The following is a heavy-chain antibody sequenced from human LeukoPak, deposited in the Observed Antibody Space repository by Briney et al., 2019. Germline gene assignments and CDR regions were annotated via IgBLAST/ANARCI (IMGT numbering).Heavy chain of an antibody. CDR3: ARDDYADY. CDR2: IIPIFGTA. V-gene: IGHV1-69*05. CDR1: GGTFSSYA. D-gene: IGHD3-16*01. Sequence: SVKVSCKASGGTFSSYAISWVRQAPGQGLEWMGGIIPIFGTANYAQKFQGRVTMTTDTSTSTAYMELRSLRSDDTAVYYCARDDYADYWGQGTLVTVSS. J-gene: IGHJ4*02.